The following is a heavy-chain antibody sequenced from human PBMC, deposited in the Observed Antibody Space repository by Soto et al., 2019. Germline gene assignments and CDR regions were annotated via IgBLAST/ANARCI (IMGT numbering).Heavy chain of an antibody. CDR1: GLSFNDYA. V-gene: IGHV3-64D*06. D-gene: IGHD3-3*01. CDR2: ISSNGVST. CDR3: VKDRFVNY. Sequence: GGSLRLSCSASGLSFNDYAMHWVRQAAGKGPKYVSSISSNGVSTYYADSVKGRFTISRDNSKNTLYLQMNSLRVEDTAVYYCVKDRFVNYWGQGALVTVSS. J-gene: IGHJ4*02.